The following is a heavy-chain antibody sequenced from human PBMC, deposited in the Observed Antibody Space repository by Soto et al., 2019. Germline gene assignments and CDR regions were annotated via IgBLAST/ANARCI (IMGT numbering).Heavy chain of an antibody. CDR1: GGSISSFTYY. Sequence: PSETLSLTCSVSGGSISSFTYYWGWIRQPPGKGLEWIGTVYYNENTYYNPSLKSRVTITVDTAKNQFSLNLRSVTASDPAMYFCERRERNYGSPGWFDPWGPGTLVTVSS. D-gene: IGHD3-10*01. CDR2: VYYNENT. CDR3: ERRERNYGSPGWFDP. J-gene: IGHJ5*02. V-gene: IGHV4-39*01.